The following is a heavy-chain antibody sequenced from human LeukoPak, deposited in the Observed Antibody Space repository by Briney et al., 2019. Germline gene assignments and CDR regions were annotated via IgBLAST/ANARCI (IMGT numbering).Heavy chain of an antibody. D-gene: IGHD2-15*01. V-gene: IGHV3-30-3*01. CDR1: GFTFSSYA. Sequence: PGGSLRLSCAASGFTFSSYAMHWVRQAPGKGLEWVAVISYDGSNKYYADSVKGRFTISRDNSKNTLYLQMNSLRAEDTAVYYCARGIGYCSGGSCQGAFDIWGQGTMVTVSS. CDR3: ARGIGYCSGGSCQGAFDI. CDR2: ISYDGSNK. J-gene: IGHJ3*02.